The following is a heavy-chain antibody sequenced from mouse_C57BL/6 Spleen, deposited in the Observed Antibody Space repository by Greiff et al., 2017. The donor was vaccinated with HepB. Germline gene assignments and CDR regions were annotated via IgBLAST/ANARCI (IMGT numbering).Heavy chain of an antibody. CDR3: TTLSLLKGYFDV. Sequence: VQLQQSGAELVRPGASVKLSCTASGFNIKDDYMHWVKQRPEQGLEWIGWIDPENGDTEYASKFQGKAIITADTSSNTAYLQLSSLTSEDTAVYYCTTLSLLKGYFDVWGTGTTVTVSS. D-gene: IGHD1-2*01. J-gene: IGHJ1*03. V-gene: IGHV14-4*01. CDR2: IDPENGDT. CDR1: GFNIKDDY.